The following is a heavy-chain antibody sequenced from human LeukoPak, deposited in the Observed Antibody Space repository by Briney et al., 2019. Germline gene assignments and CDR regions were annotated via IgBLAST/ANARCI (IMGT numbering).Heavy chain of an antibody. CDR3: ATDLLWFGEFAFDY. D-gene: IGHD3-10*01. Sequence: ASVTVSCKVSGYTLTELSMHWVRQAPGKGLEWMGGFDPEDGETIYAQKFQGRVTMTEDTSTDTAYMELSSLRSEDTAVYYCATDLLWFGEFAFDYWGQGTLVTVSS. CDR1: GYTLTELS. J-gene: IGHJ4*02. V-gene: IGHV1-24*01. CDR2: FDPEDGET.